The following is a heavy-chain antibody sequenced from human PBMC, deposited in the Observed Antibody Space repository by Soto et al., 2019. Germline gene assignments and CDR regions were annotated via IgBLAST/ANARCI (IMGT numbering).Heavy chain of an antibody. CDR1: GFTFSNYW. V-gene: IGHV3-74*01. J-gene: IGHJ4*02. CDR2: IDHDGST. CDR3: VRDSHGDY. Sequence: EVQLVESGGGLVQPGGSLRLSCAASGFTFSNYWMHWVRQAPGKGLAWFARIDHDGSTDYAGSVRGRFTVSRDNAESMLYLQMNSLRDDDTALYYCVRDSHGDYWGQGTLVTVSS.